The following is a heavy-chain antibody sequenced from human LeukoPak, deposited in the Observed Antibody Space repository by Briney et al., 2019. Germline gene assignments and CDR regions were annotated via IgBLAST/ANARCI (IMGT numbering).Heavy chain of an antibody. Sequence: GGSLRLSCAASGFTFSSYWMHWVRQAPGKGLVWVSRINSDGSSTSYADSVKGRFTISRDNAKNTLYLQMNSLRAEDTAVYYCAGFVVVPAAVDYWGQGTLVTVSS. D-gene: IGHD2-2*01. CDR2: INSDGSST. CDR3: AGFVVVPAAVDY. V-gene: IGHV3-74*01. J-gene: IGHJ4*02. CDR1: GFTFSSYW.